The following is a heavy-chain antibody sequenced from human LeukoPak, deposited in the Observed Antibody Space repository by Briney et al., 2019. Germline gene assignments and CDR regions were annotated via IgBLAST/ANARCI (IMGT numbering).Heavy chain of an antibody. CDR3: ACSGWFRGGWYFDY. CDR1: GFTFSDYY. CDR2: ISSSGSTI. D-gene: IGHD6-19*01. J-gene: IGHJ4*02. V-gene: IGHV3-11*04. Sequence: GGXLRLSCAASGFTFSDYYMSWIRQAPGKGLEGVSYISSSGSTIYYADSVKGRFIISRDNAKNSLYLQMNSLRAEDTAVYYCACSGWFRGGWYFDYWGQGTLVTVSS.